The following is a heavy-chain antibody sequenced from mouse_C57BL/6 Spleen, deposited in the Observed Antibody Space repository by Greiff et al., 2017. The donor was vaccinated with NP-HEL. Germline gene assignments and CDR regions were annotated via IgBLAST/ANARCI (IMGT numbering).Heavy chain of an antibody. CDR1: GYAFTNYL. CDR3: ARYGSSYGWYFDV. D-gene: IGHD1-1*01. V-gene: IGHV1-54*01. Sequence: QVQLQQSGAELVRPGTSVKVSCKASGYAFTNYLIEWVKQRPGQGLEWIGVINPGSGGTNYNEKFKGKATLTADKSSSTAYMQLSSLTSEDSAVYFCARYGSSYGWYFDVWGTGTTVTVSS. J-gene: IGHJ1*03. CDR2: INPGSGGT.